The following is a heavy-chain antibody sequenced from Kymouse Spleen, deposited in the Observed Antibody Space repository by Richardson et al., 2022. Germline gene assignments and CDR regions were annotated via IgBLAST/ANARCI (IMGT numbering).Heavy chain of an antibody. J-gene: IGHJ6*02. V-gene: IGHV3-23*04. CDR1: GFTFSSYA. Sequence: EVQLVESGGGLVQPGGSLRLSCAASGFTFSSYAMSWVRQAPGKGLEWVSAISGSGGSTYYADSVKGRFTISRDNSKNTLYLQMNSLRAEDTAVYYCAKRGIVGATSYYYYGMDVWGQGTTVTVSS. D-gene: IGHD1-26*01. CDR2: ISGSGGST. CDR3: AKRGIVGATSYYYYGMDV.